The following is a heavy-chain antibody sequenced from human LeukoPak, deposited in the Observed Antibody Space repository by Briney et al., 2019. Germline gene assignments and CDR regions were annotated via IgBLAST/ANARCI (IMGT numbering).Heavy chain of an antibody. CDR3: ATSGYSVNFDY. CDR2: ISSSGSTI. CDR1: GFTFSDYY. D-gene: IGHD5-18*01. J-gene: IGHJ4*02. V-gene: IGHV3-11*04. Sequence: GGFLRLSCAASGFTFSDYYMSWIRQAPGKGLEWVSYISSSGSTIYYADSVKGRFTISRENAKNSLYLQMNSLRAEDTAVYYCATSGYSVNFDYWGQGTLVTVSS.